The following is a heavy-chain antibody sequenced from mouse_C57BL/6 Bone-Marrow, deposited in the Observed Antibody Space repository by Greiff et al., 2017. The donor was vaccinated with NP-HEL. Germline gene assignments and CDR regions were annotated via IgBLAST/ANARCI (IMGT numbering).Heavy chain of an antibody. CDR2: IRSKSNNYAT. J-gene: IGHJ1*03. V-gene: IGHV10-1*01. D-gene: IGHD2-14*01. Sequence: EVQLVESGRGLVQPKGSLKLSCAASGFSFTTYAMNWVRQAPGKGLEWVARIRSKSNNYATYYADSVKDRFTISRDDPDSMLYLQMNNSKAEDTAMYYCVRYVSLDVWGTGTTVTVSS. CDR3: VRYVSLDV. CDR1: GFSFTTYA.